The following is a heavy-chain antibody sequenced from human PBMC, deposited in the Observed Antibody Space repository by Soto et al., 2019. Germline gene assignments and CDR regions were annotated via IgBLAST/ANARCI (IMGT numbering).Heavy chain of an antibody. D-gene: IGHD2-15*01. Sequence: SVKVSCEASGYIFNDYAISWVRQAPGQGLEWVGWISASIGHTNYAQSFQGRVTMTTDRSTTTAYMELRNLRSDDTAVYYCARGSYCSGGTCTNWFDHWGQGTLVTVSS. J-gene: IGHJ5*02. V-gene: IGHV1-18*01. CDR3: ARGSYCSGGTCTNWFDH. CDR1: GYIFNDYA. CDR2: ISASIGHT.